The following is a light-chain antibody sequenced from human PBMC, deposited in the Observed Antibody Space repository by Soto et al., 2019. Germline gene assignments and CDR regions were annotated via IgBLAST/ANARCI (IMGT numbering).Light chain of an antibody. CDR2: DAS. Sequence: DIQMTQSPSTLSASVGDRVTISCRASQSISKWVGWYKHKRGRAPKFLIFDASSLDSGVPSRFSGSGSETVFTLTISGLQPDDFATYYCHQYQSYPPTFGGGTTVEIK. CDR1: QSISKW. V-gene: IGKV1-5*01. J-gene: IGKJ4*01. CDR3: HQYQSYPPT.